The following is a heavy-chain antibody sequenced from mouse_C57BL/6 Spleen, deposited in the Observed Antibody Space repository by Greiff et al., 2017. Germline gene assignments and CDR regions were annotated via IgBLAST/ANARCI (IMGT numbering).Heavy chain of an antibody. CDR3: TAPYYSNYDWFAY. D-gene: IGHD2-5*01. CDR1: GYTFTSYW. V-gene: IGHV1-5*01. J-gene: IGHJ3*01. CDR2: IYPGNSDT. Sequence: EVQLQESGPVLARPGASVKMSCKTSGYTFTSYWMHWVKQRPGQGLEWIGAIYPGNSDTSYNQKFKGKAKLTAVTSASTAYMELSSLTNEDSAVYYFTAPYYSNYDWFAYWGQGTLVTVSA.